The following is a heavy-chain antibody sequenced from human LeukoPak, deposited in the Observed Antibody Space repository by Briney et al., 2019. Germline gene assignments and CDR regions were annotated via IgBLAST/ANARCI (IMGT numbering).Heavy chain of an antibody. J-gene: IGHJ6*03. Sequence: PSEPLSLTCTVSGGSISSYYWSWIRQPPGKGLEWFGYIYYSGSTNYNPSFKSRVTISVDTSKKQVSMKLSCVTAADTAVYYCAVCLDSRSVSVYYYMDVWGKGTTVTVSS. CDR3: AVCLDSRSVSVYYYMDV. D-gene: IGHD6-13*01. CDR2: IYYSGST. V-gene: IGHV4-59*01. CDR1: GGSISSYY.